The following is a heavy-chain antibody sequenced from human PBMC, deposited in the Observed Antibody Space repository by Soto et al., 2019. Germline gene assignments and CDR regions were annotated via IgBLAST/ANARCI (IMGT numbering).Heavy chain of an antibody. CDR2: ISWNGGRT. J-gene: IGHJ4*02. CDR1: GFTFDNFA. CDR3: AKASYSLGIGGATDFDY. V-gene: IGHV3-9*01. Sequence: GGSLRLSCKAFGFTFDNFAMHWVRQSPERGLEWVSAISWNGGRTGYADSVKGRFIVSRDNSKSSLYLQMNSLSSEDTALYLCAKASYSLGIGGATDFDYWGQGSWVTVSS. D-gene: IGHD1-26*01.